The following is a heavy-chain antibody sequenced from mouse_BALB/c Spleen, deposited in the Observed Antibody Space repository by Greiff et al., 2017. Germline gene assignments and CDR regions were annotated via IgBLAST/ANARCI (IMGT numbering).Heavy chain of an antibody. CDR2: INPGSGGT. J-gene: IGHJ4*01. D-gene: IGHD2-4*01. CDR1: GYAFTNYL. Sequence: QVQLQQSGAELVRPGTSVKVSCKASGYAFTNYLIEWVKQRPGQGLEWIGVINPGSGGTNYNEKFKGKATLTADKSSSTAYMQLSSLTSDDSAVYFCARGGITTRDYYAMDYWGQGTSVTVSS. CDR3: ARGGITTRDYYAMDY. V-gene: IGHV1-54*01.